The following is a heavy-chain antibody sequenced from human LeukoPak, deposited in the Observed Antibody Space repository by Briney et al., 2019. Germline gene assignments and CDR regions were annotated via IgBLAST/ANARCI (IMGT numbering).Heavy chain of an antibody. V-gene: IGHV1-2*02. CDR3: ARFITGTTWPYYYYMDV. J-gene: IGHJ6*03. CDR2: INPNSGGT. CDR1: GYTFTGYY. D-gene: IGHD1-7*01. Sequence: ASVKVSCKASGYTFTGYYMHWVRQAPGQGLEWMGWINPNSGGTNYAQKFQGRVTMTRDTSISTAYMELSRLRSDDTAVYYCARFITGTTWPYYYYMDVWGKGTTVTVSS.